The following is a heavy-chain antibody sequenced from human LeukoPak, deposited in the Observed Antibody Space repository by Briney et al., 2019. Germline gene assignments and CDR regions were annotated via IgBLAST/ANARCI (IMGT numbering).Heavy chain of an antibody. CDR1: GYTFTSYD. V-gene: IGHV1-8*01. CDR2: MNPNSGNT. D-gene: IGHD1-26*01. J-gene: IGHJ4*02. CDR3: ARCPPSGSYACVH. Sequence: EASVKVSCKASGYTFTSYDINWVQQATGQGLEWMGWMNPNSGNTGYAQKFQGRVTMTRNTSISTAYMELSSLRSEYTAVYYCARCPPSGSYACVHWGQGTLVTVSS.